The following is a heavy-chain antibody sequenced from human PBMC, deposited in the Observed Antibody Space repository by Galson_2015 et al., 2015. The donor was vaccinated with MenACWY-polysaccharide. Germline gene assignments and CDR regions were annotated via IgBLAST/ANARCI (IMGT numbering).Heavy chain of an antibody. CDR1: GFSLSTSGVG. V-gene: IGHV2-5*02. Sequence: PALVKPTQTLTLTCTFSGFSLSTSGVGVGWIRQPPGKALEWLALIYWDDDKRYSPSLKSRLTISKDTSKNQVVLTMTNMDPVDTAMYYCARIRKAYYYDSSGYYYDYWGQGTLVTVSS. CDR3: ARIRKAYYYDSSGYYYDY. D-gene: IGHD3-22*01. CDR2: IYWDDDK. J-gene: IGHJ4*02.